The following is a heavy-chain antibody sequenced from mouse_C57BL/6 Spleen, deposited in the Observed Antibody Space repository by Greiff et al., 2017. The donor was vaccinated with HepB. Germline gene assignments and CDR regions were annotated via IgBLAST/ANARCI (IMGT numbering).Heavy chain of an antibody. J-gene: IGHJ4*01. Sequence: QVQLKQPGAELVKPGASVKLSCKASGYTFTSYWMHWVKQRPGRGLEWIGRIDPNSGGTKYNEKFKSKATLTVDKPSSTAYMQLSSLTSEDSAVYYCARPCYYSNYGYYAMDYWGQGTSVTVSS. CDR1: GYTFTSYW. V-gene: IGHV1-72*01. CDR3: ARPCYYSNYGYYAMDY. CDR2: IDPNSGGT. D-gene: IGHD2-5*01.